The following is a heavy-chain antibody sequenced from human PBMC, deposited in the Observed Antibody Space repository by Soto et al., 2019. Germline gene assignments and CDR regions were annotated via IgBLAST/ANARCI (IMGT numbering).Heavy chain of an antibody. CDR3: ARGPAAMVFYYYYGMDV. D-gene: IGHD2-2*01. V-gene: IGHV3-74*01. Sequence: RLSCAASGFTFSSYWMHWVRQAPGKGLVWVSRINSDGSSTSYADSVKGRFTISRDNAKNTLYLQMNSLRAEDTAVYYCARGPAAMVFYYYYGMDVWGQGTKVTVS. CDR2: INSDGSST. CDR1: GFTFSSYW. J-gene: IGHJ6*02.